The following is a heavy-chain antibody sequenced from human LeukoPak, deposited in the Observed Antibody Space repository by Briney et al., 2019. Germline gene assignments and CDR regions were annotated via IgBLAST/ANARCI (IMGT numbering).Heavy chain of an antibody. D-gene: IGHD3-10*01. J-gene: IGHJ5*02. V-gene: IGHV3-15*01. CDR1: GLTFSNAW. CDR2: IKSKSDGGTT. Sequence: GGSLRLSCAASGLTFSNAWMTWVRQAPGKGLEWVGRIKSKSDGGTTDYAASVKGRFTTSRDDSKNTVYLQMNSLKIADTAVYFYYASGRFPWGQGTLVTVSS. CDR3: YASGRFP.